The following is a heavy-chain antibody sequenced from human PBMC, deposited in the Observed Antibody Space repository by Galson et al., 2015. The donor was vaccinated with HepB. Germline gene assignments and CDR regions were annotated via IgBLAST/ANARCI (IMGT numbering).Heavy chain of an antibody. CDR1: GFTFSNYG. CDR2: IVHDGTVT. CDR3: AKERDARMSSSLNL. Sequence: SLRLSCAASGFTFSNYGMQWVRQAPGKGLEWVTVIVHDGTVTHYTDSVRGRFTVSRDNSKNMLYLYLNSLRPDDTAVYFCAKERDARMSSSLNLWGQGTLVIVSS. D-gene: IGHD1-20*01. J-gene: IGHJ4*02. V-gene: IGHV3-30*18.